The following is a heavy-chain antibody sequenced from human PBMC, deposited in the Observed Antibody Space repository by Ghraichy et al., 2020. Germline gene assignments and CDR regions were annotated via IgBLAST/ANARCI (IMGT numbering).Heavy chain of an antibody. CDR3: ARPFKNTYYYDSSGFKAFDI. Sequence: SETLSLTCAVYGGSFSGYYWSWIRQPPGKGLEWIGEINHSGSTNYNPSLKSRVTISVDTSKNQFSLKLSSVTAADTAVYYCARPFKNTYYYDSSGFKAFDIWGQGTMVTVSS. CDR2: INHSGST. V-gene: IGHV4-34*01. CDR1: GGSFSGYY. J-gene: IGHJ3*02. D-gene: IGHD3-22*01.